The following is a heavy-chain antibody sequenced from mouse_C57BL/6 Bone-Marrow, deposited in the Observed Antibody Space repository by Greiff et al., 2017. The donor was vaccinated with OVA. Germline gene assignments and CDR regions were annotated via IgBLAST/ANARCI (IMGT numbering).Heavy chain of an antibody. V-gene: IGHV14-4*01. D-gene: IGHD2-5*01. CDR1: GFNIKDDY. CDR3: TTYYSNYVDYAMDY. J-gene: IGHJ4*01. Sequence: VQLQQSGAELVRPGASVKLSCTASGFNIKDDYMHWVQQRPEQGLEWIGWIDPENGDTEYASKFQGKATITADTSSNTAYLQLSSLTSEDTAVYYCTTYYSNYVDYAMDYWGQGTSVTVSS. CDR2: IDPENGDT.